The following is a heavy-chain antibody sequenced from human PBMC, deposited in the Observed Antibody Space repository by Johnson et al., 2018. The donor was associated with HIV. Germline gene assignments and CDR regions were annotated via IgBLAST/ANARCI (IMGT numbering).Heavy chain of an antibody. Sequence: MQLVESGGGVVQPGRSLRLSCAASALNSSRCWMKWVRQAPGKGLEWLANIKQDGSEKYYVDSVKGRFTISRDNAKNSLYLQMNSLRAEDTAVYYCARAKSSGWYSDAFDIWGQGTMVTVSS. D-gene: IGHD6-19*01. CDR3: ARAKSSGWYSDAFDI. CDR2: IKQDGSEK. J-gene: IGHJ3*02. CDR1: ALNSSRCW. V-gene: IGHV3-7*03.